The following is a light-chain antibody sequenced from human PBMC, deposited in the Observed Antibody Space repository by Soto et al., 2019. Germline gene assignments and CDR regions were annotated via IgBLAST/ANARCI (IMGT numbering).Light chain of an antibody. V-gene: IGKV1-39*01. CDR3: QQSYNTPIT. CDR2: AAS. J-gene: IGKJ5*01. Sequence: DIQMTHSPSSLSASVGDRVTITCRASQSISSYLNWYRQKPGKAPKLLIYAASSLQSGVPSRFSGSGSGTDFTLTISSLQPEDFATYFCQQSYNTPITFGQGTRLEIK. CDR1: QSISSY.